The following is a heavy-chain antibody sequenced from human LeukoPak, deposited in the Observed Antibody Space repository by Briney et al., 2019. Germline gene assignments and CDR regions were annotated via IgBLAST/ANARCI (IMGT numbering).Heavy chain of an antibody. CDR1: GGSISSGGYY. V-gene: IGHV4-30-2*01. J-gene: IGHJ4*02. Sequence: SETLSLTCTVSGGSISSGGYYWSWIRQPPGKGLEWIGYIYHSGSTYYNPSLKSRVTISVDTSKNQFSLKLSSVTAADTAVYYCASGLMVYAIRDFDYWGQGTLVTVSS. D-gene: IGHD2-8*01. CDR2: IYHSGST. CDR3: ASGLMVYAIRDFDY.